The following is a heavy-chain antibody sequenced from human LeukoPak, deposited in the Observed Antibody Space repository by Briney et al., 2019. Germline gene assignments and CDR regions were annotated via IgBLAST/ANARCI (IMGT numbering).Heavy chain of an antibody. Sequence: PSETLSLTCTVSGGSISSSSYYWGWIRQPPGKGLEWIGSIYYSGSTNYNPSLKSRVTISVDTSKNQFSLKLSSVTAADTAVYYCARRGSGWYVDYWGQGTLVTVSS. V-gene: IGHV4-39*07. CDR2: IYYSGST. CDR3: ARRGSGWYVDY. D-gene: IGHD6-19*01. J-gene: IGHJ4*02. CDR1: GGSISSSSYY.